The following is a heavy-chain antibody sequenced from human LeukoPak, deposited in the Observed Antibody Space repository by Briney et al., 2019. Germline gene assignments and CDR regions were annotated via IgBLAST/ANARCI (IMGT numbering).Heavy chain of an antibody. CDR1: GGSISSGNYY. J-gene: IGHJ5*02. D-gene: IGHD6-6*01. CDR3: ARKYPDHWFDP. CDR2: IFYTGST. Sequence: SETLSLTCTVSGGSISSGNYYRSWIRQPPGKGLEWIGHIFYTGSTNYSPSLKSRVSISVDTFKNQFSLKLSSVTAADTAVYYCARKYPDHWFDPWGQGTLVTVSS. V-gene: IGHV4-30-4*01.